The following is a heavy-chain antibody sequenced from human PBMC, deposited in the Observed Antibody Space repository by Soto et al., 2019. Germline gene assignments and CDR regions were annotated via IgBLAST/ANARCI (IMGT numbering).Heavy chain of an antibody. CDR2: ISYDGSNR. V-gene: IGHV3-30-3*01. Sequence: QVQLVESGGGVVQPGRSLRLSCAASGFTFSSYAMHWVRQAPGKGLEWVAVISYDGSNRYYADSVKGRFTISRDNSKNTLYLQMSSLRAEDTAVYYCARHSLDYGDYPYNWFDPWGQGTLVTVSS. CDR3: ARHSLDYGDYPYNWFDP. CDR1: GFTFSSYA. J-gene: IGHJ5*02. D-gene: IGHD4-17*01.